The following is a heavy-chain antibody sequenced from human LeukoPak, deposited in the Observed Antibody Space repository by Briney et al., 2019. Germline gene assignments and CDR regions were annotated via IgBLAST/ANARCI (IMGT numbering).Heavy chain of an antibody. J-gene: IGHJ1*01. CDR1: GFTFSSYG. Sequence: PGGSLRLSCAASGFTFSSYGMHWVRQAPGKGLEWVAFIRYDGSNKYYADSVKGRFTISRDNSKNMLYLQMNSLRPEDTAVYYCARGGKIALAGTRSPQHFHHWGQGTLVTVSS. CDR3: ARGGKIALAGTRSPQHFHH. CDR2: IRYDGSNK. V-gene: IGHV3-30*02. D-gene: IGHD6-19*01.